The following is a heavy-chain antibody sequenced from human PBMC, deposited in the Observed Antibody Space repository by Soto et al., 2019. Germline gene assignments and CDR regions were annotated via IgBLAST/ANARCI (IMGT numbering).Heavy chain of an antibody. CDR1: GINFSNHW. V-gene: IGHV3-74*01. CDR2: ITSDGKSK. J-gene: IGHJ5*02. D-gene: IGHD2-21*02. CDR3: ARESGDWPLNWFDP. Sequence: GGSLRLSCAASGINFSNHWMHWVRQRPGEGLVWVSRITSDGKSKAYAESVKGRFAISRDNAKNTLYLQMNGLTAEDTAVYYCARESGDWPLNWFDPWGQGTLVTVS.